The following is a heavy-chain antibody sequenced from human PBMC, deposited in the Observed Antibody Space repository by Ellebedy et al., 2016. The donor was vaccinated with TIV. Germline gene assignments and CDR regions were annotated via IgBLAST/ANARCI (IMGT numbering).Heavy chain of an antibody. CDR1: GFTFSSHD. CDR3: ARASASLDY. CDR2: IGSAGDT. J-gene: IGHJ4*02. D-gene: IGHD2-15*01. Sequence: PGGSLRLSCAASGFTFSSHDMHWVRQGTGKGLEWVSAIGSAGDTSYSGSVKGRFTISRENGKNSVYLQMNSLRAEDTAVYYCARASASLDYWGQGTLVTVSS. V-gene: IGHV3-13*01.